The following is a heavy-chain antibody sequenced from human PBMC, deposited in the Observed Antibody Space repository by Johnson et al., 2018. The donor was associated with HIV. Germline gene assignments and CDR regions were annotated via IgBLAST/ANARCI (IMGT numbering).Heavy chain of an antibody. Sequence: QLVESGGGVVQPGRSLRLSCAASGFTFSSYAMHWVRQAPGKGLEWVAVISYDGSNKYYADSVKGRFTISRDNSKNTLYLQMNSLRPEDTAVYYCATAYCGGGTCPLWSAFDIWGQGTKVTVSS. CDR1: GFTFSSYA. CDR2: ISYDGSNK. D-gene: IGHD2-15*01. J-gene: IGHJ3*02. V-gene: IGHV3-30-3*01. CDR3: ATAYCGGGTCPLWSAFDI.